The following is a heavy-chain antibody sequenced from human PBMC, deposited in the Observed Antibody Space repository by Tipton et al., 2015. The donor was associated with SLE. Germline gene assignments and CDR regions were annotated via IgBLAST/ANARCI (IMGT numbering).Heavy chain of an antibody. D-gene: IGHD3-22*01. CDR1: GFTFSVYW. CDR3: AKSGDYFYDSSAFDF. J-gene: IGHJ3*01. CDR2: ISGSGHRT. V-gene: IGHV3-23*01. Sequence: SLRLSCAASGFTFSVYWMTWVRQAPGKGLEWVSAISGSGHRTDYADSVQGRFTISRDNSKNTLFLQMSSLRAEDTAVYYCAKSGDYFYDSSAFDFWGQGTMVTVSS.